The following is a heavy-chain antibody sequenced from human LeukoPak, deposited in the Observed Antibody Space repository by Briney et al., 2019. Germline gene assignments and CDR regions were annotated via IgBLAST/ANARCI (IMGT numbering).Heavy chain of an antibody. CDR3: ARGYGGNGDEFDC. V-gene: IGHV4-59*01. D-gene: IGHD4-23*01. J-gene: IGHJ4*02. Sequence: SETLSLTCTVSGGSISSYYWSWIRQPPGKGLEWIGYIYYSGSTNYNSSLKSRVTISVDTSKNQLSLKLSSVTAADTAVYHCARGYGGNGDEFDCWGQGTLVTVSS. CDR2: IYYSGST. CDR1: GGSISSYY.